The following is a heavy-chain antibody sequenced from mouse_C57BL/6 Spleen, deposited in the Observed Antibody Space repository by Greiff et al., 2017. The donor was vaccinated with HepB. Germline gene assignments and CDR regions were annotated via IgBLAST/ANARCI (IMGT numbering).Heavy chain of an antibody. D-gene: IGHD3-2*02. V-gene: IGHV1-61*01. CDR1: GYTFTSYW. Sequence: VQLQQPGAELVRPGSSVKLSCKASGYTFTSYWMDWVKQRPGQGLEWIGNIYPSDSETHYNQKFKDKATLTVDKSSSTAYMQLSSLTSEDSAVYYCARGGSGLFAYWGQGTLVTVSA. CDR2: IYPSDSET. CDR3: ARGGSGLFAY. J-gene: IGHJ3*01.